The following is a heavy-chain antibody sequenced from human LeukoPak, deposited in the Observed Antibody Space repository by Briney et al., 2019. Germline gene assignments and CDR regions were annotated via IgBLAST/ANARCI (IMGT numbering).Heavy chain of an antibody. J-gene: IGHJ4*02. Sequence: GGSLRLSCAASGFTFSSYAMRWVRQAPGKGLEWVSAICCSGGSTYYADSVKGRFTISRDNSKNTLYLQMNSLRAEDTAVYYCATDRRRKGIQLGLRQGPLDYWGQGALVTVSS. V-gene: IGHV3-23*01. CDR2: ICCSGGST. CDR3: ATDRRRKGIQLGLRQGPLDY. D-gene: IGHD5-18*01. CDR1: GFTFSSYA.